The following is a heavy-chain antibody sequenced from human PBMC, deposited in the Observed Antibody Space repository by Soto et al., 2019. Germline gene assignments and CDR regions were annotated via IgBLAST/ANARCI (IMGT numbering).Heavy chain of an antibody. CDR2: IYPGDSDT. CDR3: ARQAGYNGPYGMDL. D-gene: IGHD1-20*01. V-gene: IGHV5-51*01. J-gene: IGHJ6*02. CDR1: GYSFISFW. Sequence: GESLKISCKASGYSFISFWIGWVRQMPGKGLEWMGIIYPGDSDTRYSPSFQGQVTISADKSISTAYLQWSSLKASDTAMYYFARQAGYNGPYGMDLWGQGTTATVPS.